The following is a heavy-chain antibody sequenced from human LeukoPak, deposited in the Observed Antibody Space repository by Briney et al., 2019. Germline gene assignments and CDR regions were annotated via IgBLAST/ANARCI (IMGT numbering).Heavy chain of an antibody. Sequence: GGSLRLSCTASEFTYGMNWVRQAPGKGLECVSSISSSGSNTYYADSVKGRFTISRDNSKNTLHLQMNGLRAEDTAVYYCAKDGRYCITNTCYQYFDLWGQGALVTVSS. CDR1: EFTYG. J-gene: IGHJ4*02. CDR2: ISSSGSNT. V-gene: IGHV3-23*01. D-gene: IGHD2-2*01. CDR3: AKDGRYCITNTCYQYFDL.